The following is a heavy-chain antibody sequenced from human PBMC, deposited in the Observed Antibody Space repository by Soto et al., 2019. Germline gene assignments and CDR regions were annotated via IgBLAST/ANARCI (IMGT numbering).Heavy chain of an antibody. J-gene: IGHJ4*02. CDR1: GGSFSGYY. V-gene: IGHV4-34*01. CDR3: ARVQSNWNYRDIDY. D-gene: IGHD1-7*01. Sequence: PSETLSLTCAVYGGSFSGYYWIWIRQPPGKGLEWIGEINHSGSTNYNPSLKSRVTISVDTSKNQFSLKLSSVTAADTAVYYCARVQSNWNYRDIDYWGQGTLVTVSS. CDR2: INHSGST.